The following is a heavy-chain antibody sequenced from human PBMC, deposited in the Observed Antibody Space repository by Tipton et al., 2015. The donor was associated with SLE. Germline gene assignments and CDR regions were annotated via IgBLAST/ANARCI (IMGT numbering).Heavy chain of an antibody. Sequence: TLSLTCTVSGGSISSHYWSWIRQPPGKGLEWIGYIYYSGSTNYNPSLKSRVTISVDTSKNQFSLKLSSVTAADTAVYYCARDQGNNGYYYADAFDIWGQGTMVTVSS. CDR3: ARDQGNNGYYYADAFDI. CDR2: IYYSGST. D-gene: IGHD3-22*01. V-gene: IGHV4-59*11. J-gene: IGHJ3*02. CDR1: GGSISSHY.